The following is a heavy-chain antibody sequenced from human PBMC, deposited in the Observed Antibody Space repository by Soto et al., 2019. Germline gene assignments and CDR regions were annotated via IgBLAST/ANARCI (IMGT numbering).Heavy chain of an antibody. CDR2: ITFSGNTV. CDR1: GFTFSDSY. J-gene: IGHJ6*02. V-gene: IGHV3-11*01. CDR3: ARVSWREKYGMDV. Sequence: QVQLVESGGGLVKPGGSLRLSCAASGFTFSDSYMSWIRQAPGKGLEWISYITFSGNTVYYADSLKGRFTISRDNAKNSLYLLMNRLRAEDTAVYYCARVSWREKYGMDVWGQGTTVTVSS.